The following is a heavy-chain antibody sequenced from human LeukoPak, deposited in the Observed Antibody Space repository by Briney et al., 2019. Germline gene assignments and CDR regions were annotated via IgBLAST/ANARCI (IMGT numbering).Heavy chain of an antibody. Sequence: GGSLRLSCAASEFTFNNYWMHWVRHAPGKGLVWVSRIKNDGKITTYADSVKGRFTTSRDNAKNTFYLQMNSLRVEDTAVYYCLLIILGGSSQHWGQGTLVTVSS. J-gene: IGHJ1*01. CDR3: LLIILGGSSQH. V-gene: IGHV3-74*01. CDR2: IKNDGKIT. D-gene: IGHD3-3*01. CDR1: EFTFNNYW.